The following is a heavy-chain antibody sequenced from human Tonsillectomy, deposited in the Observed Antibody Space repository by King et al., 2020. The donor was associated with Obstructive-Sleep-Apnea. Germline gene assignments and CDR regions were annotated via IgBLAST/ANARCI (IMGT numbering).Heavy chain of an antibody. CDR1: GYTFTGYY. CDR3: ATVAVATATFYFDY. CDR2: INPDCGCT. Sequence: VQLVQSGAEVKKPGASVKVSCKASGYTFTGYYMHCVRQAPGQGLEGMGWINPDCGCTSYAQKFQGRVTMTRETSVSTAYRELSRLRSDATAVYYWATVAVATATFYFDYWGQGTLVTVSS. D-gene: IGHD1-26*01. J-gene: IGHJ4*02. V-gene: IGHV1-2*02.